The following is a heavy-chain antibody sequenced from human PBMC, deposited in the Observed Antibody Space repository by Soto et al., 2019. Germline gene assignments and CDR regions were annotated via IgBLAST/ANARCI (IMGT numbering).Heavy chain of an antibody. CDR1: GYTFTGYY. V-gene: IGHV1-2*02. CDR2: INPNSGGT. CDR3: AASVDIVATADAFDI. J-gene: IGHJ3*02. D-gene: IGHD5-12*01. Sequence: SVKVSCKASGYTFTGYYMHWVRQAPGQGLEWMGWINPNSGGTNYAQNVQGRVTMTRDTSISTAYMELSRLRSDDTAVYYCAASVDIVATADAFDIWGQGTMVTV.